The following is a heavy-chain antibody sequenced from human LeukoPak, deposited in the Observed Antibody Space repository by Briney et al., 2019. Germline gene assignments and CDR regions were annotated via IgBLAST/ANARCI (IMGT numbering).Heavy chain of an antibody. CDR2: IYHSGST. V-gene: IGHV4-59*08. J-gene: IGHJ4*02. D-gene: IGHD4-17*01. CDR3: AGYATTVTTYDH. CDR1: GGSISGYY. Sequence: SETLSLTCSVSGGSISGYYWSWIRQPPGKGLEWIGFIYHSGSTNYNPSLKSRVTISEDTSKNQCSLKQSSVSAADTAEYYCAGYATTVTTYDHWGQGTLVTVSS.